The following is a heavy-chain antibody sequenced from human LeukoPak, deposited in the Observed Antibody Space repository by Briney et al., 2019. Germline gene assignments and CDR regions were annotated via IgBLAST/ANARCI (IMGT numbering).Heavy chain of an antibody. D-gene: IGHD3-10*01. J-gene: IGHJ4*02. CDR1: GFSFSGSA. Sequence: QPGGSLRLSCAASGFSFSGSAMHWVRQASGKGLEWVGRIRSKPNSYATNYAASVQGRFTISRDDSKNTAYLQMNSLKTEDTAVYYCTRQAIGGNFDYWGQGTLVTVSP. CDR3: TRQAIGGNFDY. V-gene: IGHV3-73*01. CDR2: IRSKPNSYAT.